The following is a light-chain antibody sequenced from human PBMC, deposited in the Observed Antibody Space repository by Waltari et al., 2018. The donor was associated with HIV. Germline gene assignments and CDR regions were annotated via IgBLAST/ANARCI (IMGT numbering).Light chain of an antibody. CDR3: ATWDDSLSAWL. V-gene: IGLV1-47*01. J-gene: IGLJ3*02. Sequence: QSVLTQPPSASGTPGQRVTLSCSGRSSNLGSNNVYWYQQLPRTPPRLLIQRNDQRPSGVSDRFSGSKSVTSASLAISGLRYDDEAEYFCATWDDSLSAWLFGGGTKVTVL. CDR1: SSNLGSNN. CDR2: RND.